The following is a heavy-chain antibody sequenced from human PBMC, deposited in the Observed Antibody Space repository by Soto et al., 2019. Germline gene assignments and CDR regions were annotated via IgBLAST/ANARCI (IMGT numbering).Heavy chain of an antibody. V-gene: IGHV3-74*01. CDR3: VRDLAD. J-gene: IGHJ4*02. D-gene: IGHD3-3*02. CDR1: GFIFRTYW. Sequence: EVQLVESGGGLVQPGGSLRLSCAASGFIFRTYWMHWLRQVPGKGLVWVSRINSDGTTTSYADSVKGRFTIPRDNAKNTLYLQMNSLRAEDTAVYYCVRDLADWGQGTLVTVSS. CDR2: INSDGTTT.